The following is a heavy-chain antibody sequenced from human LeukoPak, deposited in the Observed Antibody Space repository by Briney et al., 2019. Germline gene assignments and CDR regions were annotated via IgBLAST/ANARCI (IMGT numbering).Heavy chain of an antibody. D-gene: IGHD2-8*01. CDR2: IYPDDSDT. V-gene: IGHV5-51*01. CDR3: ARLAFCTNAVCFSNYYYSMGV. Sequence: GESLKISCKGSGYSFTSYWIGWVRQMPGKGLEWMGIIYPDDSDTKYSPSFQGQVTISADKSISTAYPQWSSLKASDTAMYYCARLAFCTNAVCFSNYYYSMGVWGRGTTVTVSS. CDR1: GYSFTSYW. J-gene: IGHJ6*03.